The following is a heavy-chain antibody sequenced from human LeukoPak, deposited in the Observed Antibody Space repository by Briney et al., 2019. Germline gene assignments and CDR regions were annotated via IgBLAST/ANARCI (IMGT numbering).Heavy chain of an antibody. Sequence: GGSLRLSCATSGFTFDEYAMHWVRQAPGKGLEWVSVISDDGGFTYYADSVKGRFTISRDNSKNSLYLQMNSLRPEDTALYYCAKDRGGQQLVPWYYFDYWGQGTLVTVSS. V-gene: IGHV3-43D*03. CDR3: AKDRGGQQLVPWYYFDY. D-gene: IGHD6-13*01. CDR1: GFTFDEYA. CDR2: ISDDGGFT. J-gene: IGHJ4*02.